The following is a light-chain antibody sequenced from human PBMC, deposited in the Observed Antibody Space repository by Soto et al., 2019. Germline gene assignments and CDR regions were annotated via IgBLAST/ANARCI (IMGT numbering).Light chain of an antibody. CDR3: QEHYSGPPVA. Sequence: DIQMTQSPSSLSASVGDRVTITCRARQGIAHSLAWYQQKPGKVPNLLIYSASTLQSGVPSRFSGSGSGTDLTLTITSLQPEDVATYYCQEHYSGPPVAFGPGTKVDV. V-gene: IGKV1-27*01. J-gene: IGKJ3*01. CDR2: SAS. CDR1: QGIAHS.